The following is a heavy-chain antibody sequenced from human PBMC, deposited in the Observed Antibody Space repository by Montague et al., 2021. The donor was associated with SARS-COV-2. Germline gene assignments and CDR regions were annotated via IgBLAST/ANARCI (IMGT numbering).Heavy chain of an antibody. Sequence: SETLSLTCAVSGVSISSSTYYWGWIRQPPGKGLEWIGNIYHTGSTYYKSSLKSRVTIFQDTSKNQSSMRLKSLTAADTAVYYCARLTFPSIASALYFDYWGQGTLVTVSS. V-gene: IGHV4-39*01. CDR1: GVSISSSTYY. CDR3: ARLTFPSIASALYFDY. J-gene: IGHJ4*02. D-gene: IGHD6-13*01. CDR2: IYHTGST.